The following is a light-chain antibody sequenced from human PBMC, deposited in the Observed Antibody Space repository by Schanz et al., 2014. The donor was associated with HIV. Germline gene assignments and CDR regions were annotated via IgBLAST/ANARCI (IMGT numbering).Light chain of an antibody. V-gene: IGKV3-20*01. CDR2: GSS. CDR1: QSFSSSY. CDR3: QQYGNSPRT. J-gene: IGKJ1*01. Sequence: EIVLTQSPATLSLSPGERATLSCRASQSFSSSYLAWYQQTPGQAPRLLIYGSSNRAAGIPDRFSGSGSGTDFTLTIGSLEPEDFAVYYCQQYGNSPRTFGQGTKVEIK.